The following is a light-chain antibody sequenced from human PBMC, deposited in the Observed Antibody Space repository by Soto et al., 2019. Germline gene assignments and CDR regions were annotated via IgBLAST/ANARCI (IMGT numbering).Light chain of an antibody. J-gene: IGLJ2*01. CDR2: RNH. Sequence: QSVLTQSPSAYGTPGQRVTISCSGSRSNIGTYTVNWYQQLPGTAPTLLIYRNHQRPSGVPDRFSGSKSGTSASLAISGPQSEDEADYYCAAWDDSLRAVVFGGGT. CDR3: AAWDDSLRAVV. CDR1: RSNIGTYT. V-gene: IGLV1-44*01.